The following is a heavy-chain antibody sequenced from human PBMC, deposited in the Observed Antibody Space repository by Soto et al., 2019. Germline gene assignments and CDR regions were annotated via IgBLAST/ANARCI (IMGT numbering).Heavy chain of an antibody. CDR3: AGEGAVADNYFDY. CDR1: GGSISSSSYY. Sequence: QLQLQESGPGLVKPSETLSLTCTVSGGSISSSSYYWGWIRQAPGKGLEWIGSIYYSGSTYYNPSLKSRVTISVDTSKNQFSLKLSSLTAADTPVYYCAGEGAVADNYFDYWGQGTLVTVSS. V-gene: IGHV4-39*01. CDR2: IYYSGST. D-gene: IGHD6-19*01. J-gene: IGHJ4*02.